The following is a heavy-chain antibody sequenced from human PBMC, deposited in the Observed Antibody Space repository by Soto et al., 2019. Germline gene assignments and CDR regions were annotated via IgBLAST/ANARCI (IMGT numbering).Heavy chain of an antibody. D-gene: IGHD3-3*01. V-gene: IGHV3-23*01. CDR3: AKGPLAYDFWSGHYPLLAY. CDR2: ISGSGGST. CDR1: GFTFSSYA. J-gene: IGHJ4*02. Sequence: GGSLRLSCAASGFTFSSYAMSWVRQAPGKGLEWVSAISGSGGSTYYADSVKGRFTISRDNSKNTLYLQMNSLRAEDTAVYYCAKGPLAYDFWSGHYPLLAYWGQGTLVTVSS.